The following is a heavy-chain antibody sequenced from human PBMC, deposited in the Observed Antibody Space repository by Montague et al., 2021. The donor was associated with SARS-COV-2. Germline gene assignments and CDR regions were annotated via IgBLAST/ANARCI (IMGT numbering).Heavy chain of an antibody. Sequence: SETLSLTCTVSGGSISSSSYYWGWIRQPPGKGLEWIGSIYYSGSTYYNPSIKSRVTISVDTSKNQFSLKLSSVTAADTAVYYCARDLAGYYGSGSYGGMDVWGQGTTVTVSS. CDR1: GGSISSSSYY. J-gene: IGHJ6*02. V-gene: IGHV4-39*07. CDR2: IYYSGST. CDR3: ARDLAGYYGSGSYGGMDV. D-gene: IGHD3-10*01.